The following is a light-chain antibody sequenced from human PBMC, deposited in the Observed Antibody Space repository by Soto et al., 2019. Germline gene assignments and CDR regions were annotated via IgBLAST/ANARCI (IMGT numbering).Light chain of an antibody. Sequence: DIQMTQSPSTLSASVGYRVTITCRASQSISSWLAWYQQKPGKAPKLLIYKASSLESGVPSRFSGSGSGTEFTLTISSLQPDDFATYYCQQYNSYLWTFGQGTKVDI. CDR1: QSISSW. CDR2: KAS. J-gene: IGKJ1*01. V-gene: IGKV1-5*03. CDR3: QQYNSYLWT.